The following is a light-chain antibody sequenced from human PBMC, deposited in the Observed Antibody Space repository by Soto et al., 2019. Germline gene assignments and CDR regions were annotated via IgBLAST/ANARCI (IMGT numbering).Light chain of an antibody. V-gene: IGLV2-14*03. J-gene: IGLJ1*01. CDR2: DVN. CDR1: SSDVGGYNF. CDR3: CSYTSSSTHV. Sequence: QSALTQPASVSGSPGQSITISCTGTSSDVGGYNFVSWYQQHPGKVPKLMIFDVNRRPSGVSDRFSGSKSGNTSSLTISGLEDEDEGDYYCCSYTSSSTHVFGRGTKLTVL.